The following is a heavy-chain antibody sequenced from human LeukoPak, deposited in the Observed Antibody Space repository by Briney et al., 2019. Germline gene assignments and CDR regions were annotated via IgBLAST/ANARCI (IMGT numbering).Heavy chain of an antibody. D-gene: IGHD3-3*01. Sequence: GGSLRLSCEASGFTFRRYWMSWVRQAPGKGLEWVANIKGDGSQKYYVDSVKGRFTISRDNAKSSLYLQMNSLKVEDTAVYYCARSDFWSGYYYYFDYWGQGTLVTVSS. CDR1: GFTFRRYW. J-gene: IGHJ4*02. CDR2: IKGDGSQK. CDR3: ARSDFWSGYYYYFDY. V-gene: IGHV3-7*01.